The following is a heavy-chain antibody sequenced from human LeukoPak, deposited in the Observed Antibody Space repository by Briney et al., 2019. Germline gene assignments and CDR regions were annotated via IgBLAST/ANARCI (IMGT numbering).Heavy chain of an antibody. Sequence: SETLSLTCTVSGGSISSYYWSWIRQPPGKGLEWIGYIYYSGSTNYNPSLKGRVTISVDTSKNQFSLKLSSVTAADTAVYYCAAHWGFLSGPDAAFDIWGQGTMVTVSS. V-gene: IGHV4-59*01. D-gene: IGHD7-27*01. CDR2: IYYSGST. CDR3: AAHWGFLSGPDAAFDI. CDR1: GGSISSYY. J-gene: IGHJ3*02.